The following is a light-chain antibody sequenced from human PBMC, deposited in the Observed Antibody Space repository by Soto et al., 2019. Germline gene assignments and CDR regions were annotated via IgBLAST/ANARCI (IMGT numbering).Light chain of an antibody. CDR3: SSYTSSSTLLYV. J-gene: IGLJ1*01. CDR1: SSDVGGYNY. Sequence: QSALNKPASVSGSHGQSITISCTGTSSDVGGYNYVSWYQQHPGKAPKLMIYDVSNRPSGVSNRFSGSKSGNTASLTISGLQAEDEADYYCSSYTSSSTLLYVFGTGTKVTVL. CDR2: DVS. V-gene: IGLV2-14*01.